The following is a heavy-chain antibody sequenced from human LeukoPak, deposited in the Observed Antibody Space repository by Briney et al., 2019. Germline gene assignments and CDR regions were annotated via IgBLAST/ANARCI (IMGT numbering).Heavy chain of an antibody. CDR1: GFTVSSNY. V-gene: IGHV3-66*01. J-gene: IGHJ4*02. CDR2: IYSGGST. D-gene: IGHD6-13*01. Sequence: GGSLRLSCAASGFTVSSNYMSWVRQAPGKGLEWVSVIYSGGSTYYADSVKGRFTISRDNSKNTLYLQMNSLRAEDTAVYYCARGASAAAGHRPDYWGQGTLVTVSS. CDR3: ARGASAAAGHRPDY.